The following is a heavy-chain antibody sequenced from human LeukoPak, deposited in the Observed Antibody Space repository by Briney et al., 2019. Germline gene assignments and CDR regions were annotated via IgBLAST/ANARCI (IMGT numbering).Heavy chain of an antibody. Sequence: ASVKVSCKASGGTFSSYAISWVRQAPGQGLEWMGGIIPIFGTANYAQKFQGRVTITTDESTSTAYMELSSLRSEDTAVYYCASHSRLSRQGYYFDYWGQGTLVTVSS. J-gene: IGHJ4*02. D-gene: IGHD6-25*01. CDR2: IIPIFGTA. CDR1: GGTFSSYA. CDR3: ASHSRLSRQGYYFDY. V-gene: IGHV1-69*05.